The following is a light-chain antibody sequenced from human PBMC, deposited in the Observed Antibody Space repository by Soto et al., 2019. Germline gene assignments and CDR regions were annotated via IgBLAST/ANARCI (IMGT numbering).Light chain of an antibody. CDR1: QNININ. Sequence: EIVMTQSPVILSVSPGERATLSCRASQNININLAWYQQRPCHAPSVLIYGASSSASGIPDRFSGSGSGTDFTLTINRLVPDDFAFYYCQQYKDWPPLTFGGGT. CDR3: QQYKDWPPLT. V-gene: IGKV3D-15*01. J-gene: IGKJ4*01. CDR2: GAS.